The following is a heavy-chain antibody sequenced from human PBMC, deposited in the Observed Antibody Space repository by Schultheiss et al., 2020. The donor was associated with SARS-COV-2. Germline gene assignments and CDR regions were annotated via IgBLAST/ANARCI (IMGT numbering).Heavy chain of an antibody. V-gene: IGHV3-21*01. CDR3: VRDPYSSGWYYFDY. J-gene: IGHJ4*02. CDR1: GFTFSSYS. CDR2: ISSSSSYI. D-gene: IGHD6-19*01. Sequence: GGSLRLSCAASGFTFSSYSMNWVRQAPGKGLEWVSSISSSSSYIYYADSVKGRFTISRDNAKNSLYLQMNSLRDEDTAVYYCVRDPYSSGWYYFDYWGQGTLVTVSS.